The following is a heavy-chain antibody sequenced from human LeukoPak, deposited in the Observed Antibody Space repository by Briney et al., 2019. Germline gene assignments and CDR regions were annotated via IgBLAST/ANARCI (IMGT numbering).Heavy chain of an antibody. D-gene: IGHD3-16*02. J-gene: IGHJ4*02. CDR2: INPSAGST. CDR1: GSTFTLHD. CDR3: PRLSPTRDY. Sequence: ASVKVSCKASGSTFTLHDLDCPLPAPGQGLEWMGIINPSAGSTSYAQKFQGRVTMTRDTSTSTVYMELSSLRSEDTAVYYSPRLSPTRDYWGQGALVTVSS. V-gene: IGHV1-46*01.